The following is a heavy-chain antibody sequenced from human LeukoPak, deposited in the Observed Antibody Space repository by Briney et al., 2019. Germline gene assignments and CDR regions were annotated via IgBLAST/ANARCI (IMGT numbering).Heavy chain of an antibody. Sequence: PSETLSLTCTVSGGSISSYYWSWIRQPPGKGLEWIGYIYYSGSTNCNPSLKSRVTISVDTSKNQFSLKLSSVTAADTAVYYCARHEGYGGQGGFDYWGQGTLVTVSS. D-gene: IGHD4-23*01. CDR1: GGSISSYY. V-gene: IGHV4-59*08. J-gene: IGHJ4*02. CDR3: ARHEGYGGQGGFDY. CDR2: IYYSGST.